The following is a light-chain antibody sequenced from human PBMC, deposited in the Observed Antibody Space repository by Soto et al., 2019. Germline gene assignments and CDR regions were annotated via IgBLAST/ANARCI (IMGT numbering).Light chain of an antibody. V-gene: IGKV1-33*01. CDR2: DAS. J-gene: IGKJ5*01. CDR1: QDIRSY. Sequence: DIQMTQSPSSLSAYVGDRVTITCQASQDIRSYLNWYQQKPGTAPKLLIYDASNLETGVPSRFSGSGSGTDFTFTISSLQPEDIATYYCQQYDNLPITFGQGTRLEIE. CDR3: QQYDNLPIT.